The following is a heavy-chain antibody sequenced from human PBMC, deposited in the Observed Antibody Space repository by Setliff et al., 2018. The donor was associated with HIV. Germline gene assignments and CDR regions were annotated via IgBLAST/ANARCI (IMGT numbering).Heavy chain of an antibody. CDR1: GSTFSSYW. Sequence: PGGSLRLSCSASGSTFSSYWMHWVRQAPGKGLVWVSRIETDGTSTTYADSVKGRFTISRDNAKNTLYLHMNSLRTEDTAVYYCAREGSGYSSSQRTVGAYYYYMDVWGKGTTVTVSS. J-gene: IGHJ6*03. CDR3: AREGSGYSSSQRTVGAYYYYMDV. CDR2: IETDGTST. V-gene: IGHV3-74*01. D-gene: IGHD6-13*01.